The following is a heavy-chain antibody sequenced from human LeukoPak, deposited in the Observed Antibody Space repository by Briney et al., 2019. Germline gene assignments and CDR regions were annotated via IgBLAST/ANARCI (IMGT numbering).Heavy chain of an antibody. CDR2: IHHGGST. CDR1: GGSISSYY. CDR3: ATWGYYDTSGAVGYYFDY. Sequence: SETLSLTCTVSGGSISSYYWSWIRQPPGKGLEWIAYIHHGGSTYYNPSLKSRVSISIDRSKNQFSLKLSSVTAADTAVYYCATWGYYDTSGAVGYYFDYWGQGTLVTVSS. D-gene: IGHD3-22*01. J-gene: IGHJ4*02. V-gene: IGHV4-59*04.